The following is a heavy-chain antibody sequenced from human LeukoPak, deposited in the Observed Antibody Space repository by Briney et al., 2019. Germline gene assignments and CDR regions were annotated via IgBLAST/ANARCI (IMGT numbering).Heavy chain of an antibody. CDR1: GGSISTYY. J-gene: IGHJ5*02. V-gene: IGHV4-4*07. Sequence: SETLSLTCTVSGGSISTYYWSWIRQPAGKGLEWIGRIYSSGSTNYNPSLKSRVSMSVDTSKNQFSLKLSSVTAADTAVYYCAGVQVDNGDLGWFDPWGQGTLVTVSS. CDR2: IYSSGST. D-gene: IGHD4-17*01. CDR3: AGVQVDNGDLGWFDP.